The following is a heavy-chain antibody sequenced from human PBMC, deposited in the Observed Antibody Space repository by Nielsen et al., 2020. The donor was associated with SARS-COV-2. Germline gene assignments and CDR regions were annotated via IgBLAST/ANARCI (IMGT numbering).Heavy chain of an antibody. CDR3: ATTPDPHYYYGMDV. CDR2: INWNGGST. Sequence: GESLKISCAASGFTFDDYGMSWVRQAPGKGLEWVSGINWNGGSTGYADSVKGRFTISRDNAKNSLSLQMNSLRAEDTALYHCATTPDPHYYYGMDVWGQGTTVTVSS. V-gene: IGHV3-20*01. CDR1: GFTFDDYG. J-gene: IGHJ6*02. D-gene: IGHD1-14*01.